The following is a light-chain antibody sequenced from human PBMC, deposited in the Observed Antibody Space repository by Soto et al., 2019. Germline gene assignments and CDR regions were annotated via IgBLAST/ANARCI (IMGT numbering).Light chain of an antibody. J-gene: IGLJ3*02. CDR3: CSYAGRSTLV. CDR1: SNDVGSYNL. V-gene: IGLV2-23*01. Sequence: QSALTQPASVSGSPGQSITIYCTGTSNDVGSYNLVSWYQRHPGKAPKLMIYEGIKRPSGVSNRFSGSKSGNTASLTTSGLQAEDEADYFCCSYAGRSTLVFGGGTKLTVL. CDR2: EGI.